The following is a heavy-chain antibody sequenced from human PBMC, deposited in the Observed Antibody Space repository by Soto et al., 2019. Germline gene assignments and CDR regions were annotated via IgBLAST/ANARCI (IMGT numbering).Heavy chain of an antibody. CDR1: GFTFSSYG. CDR2: SSATGAGT. Sequence: EVQLLESGGGLVQPGGSLRLSCAASGFTFSSYGMTWVRQAPGKGLEWVSFSSATGAGTYYADSVKGRFTISRDNSKNTLYLQMTSLRADDTAVYYCAKDRRAGGNYGCYSDFWGQGALVSVSS. CDR3: AKDRRAGGNYGCYSDF. V-gene: IGHV3-23*01. D-gene: IGHD2-21*02. J-gene: IGHJ4*02.